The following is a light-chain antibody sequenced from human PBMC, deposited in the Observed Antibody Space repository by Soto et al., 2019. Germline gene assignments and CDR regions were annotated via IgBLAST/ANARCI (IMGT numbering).Light chain of an antibody. V-gene: IGLV2-14*01. CDR3: SSYTNSRSWL. J-gene: IGLJ3*02. CDR2: EVS. Sequence: QSALTQAASVSASPGQSITISCTGTSSDIGAYNYVSWYQQHPGKAPKLLIYEVSRRPSGVSNRFSASKSANTASLTISGLQAEDEADYYCSSYTNSRSWLFGGGTKVTVL. CDR1: SSDIGAYNY.